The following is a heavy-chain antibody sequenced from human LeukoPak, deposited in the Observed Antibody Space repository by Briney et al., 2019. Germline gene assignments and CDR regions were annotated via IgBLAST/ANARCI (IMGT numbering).Heavy chain of an antibody. CDR1: GGSISSGSYY. Sequence: SSETLSLTCTVSGGSISSGSYYWSWIRQPPGKGLEWIGEITHGGSTNYNPSLKSRVTISVDTSKNQFSLELNSVTAADTAVYYCARGGWHSSSWYFDYWGQGTLVTVSS. V-gene: IGHV4-39*07. J-gene: IGHJ4*02. CDR3: ARGGWHSSSWYFDY. CDR2: ITHGGST. D-gene: IGHD6-13*01.